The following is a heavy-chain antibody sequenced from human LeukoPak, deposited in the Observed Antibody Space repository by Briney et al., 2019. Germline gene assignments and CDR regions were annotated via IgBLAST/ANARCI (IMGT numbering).Heavy chain of an antibody. CDR3: AKGVVVAPDVTPFDY. V-gene: IGHV3-49*03. D-gene: IGHD2-2*01. CDR2: IRSTPYGGTT. Sequence: QSGGSLRLSCTASGFKFDDYNMSWFRQAPGKGLEWVGLIRSTPYGGTTVYGASVKGRFIISRDDSKTTAYLQLSSLKTEDTAVYYCAKGVVVAPDVTPFDYWGQGPLVTVSS. CDR1: GFKFDDYN. J-gene: IGHJ4*02.